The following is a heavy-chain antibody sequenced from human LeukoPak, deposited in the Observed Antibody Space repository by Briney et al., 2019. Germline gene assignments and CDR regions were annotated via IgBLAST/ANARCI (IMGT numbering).Heavy chain of an antibody. D-gene: IGHD2-15*01. J-gene: IGHJ5*02. CDR1: GGSISSGGYY. CDR2: IYYSVST. Sequence: SETLSLTCTVSGGSISSGGYYWSWIRQHPGKGLEWIGYIYYSVSTYYNPSLKSRVTISVDTSKNQFSLKLSSVTAADTAVYYCASYCSGGSCSRGNWFDPWGQGTLVTVSS. V-gene: IGHV4-31*03. CDR3: ASYCSGGSCSRGNWFDP.